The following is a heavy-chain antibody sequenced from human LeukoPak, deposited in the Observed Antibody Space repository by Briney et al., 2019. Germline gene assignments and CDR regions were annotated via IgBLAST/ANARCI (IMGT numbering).Heavy chain of an antibody. Sequence: GASVKVSCKASGHTLTVHYIHWVRQGPGQGLEWLGWITLHSGDTHYAQKYQGRLTMTSDTSISTGYMELSRLQFDDTAVYYCAQEGQPVLDNCGQGTLVTVSS. CDR2: ITLHSGDT. V-gene: IGHV1-2*02. J-gene: IGHJ1*01. CDR1: GHTLTVHY. CDR3: AQEGQPVLDN. D-gene: IGHD1-1*01.